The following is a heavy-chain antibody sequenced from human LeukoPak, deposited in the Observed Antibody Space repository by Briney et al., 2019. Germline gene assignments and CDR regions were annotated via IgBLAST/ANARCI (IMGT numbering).Heavy chain of an antibody. CDR3: ARGNYDYFDY. J-gene: IGHJ4*02. Sequence: PSETLSLTCAVYGGSFSGYHWSRFRQPPGKGLEWIGEINHSGSTSYNPSLKSRVTISVDTSKNQFSLKLSSVTAADTAVYYCARGNYDYFDYWGQGTLVTVSS. CDR2: INHSGST. D-gene: IGHD1-7*01. V-gene: IGHV4-34*01. CDR1: GGSFSGYH.